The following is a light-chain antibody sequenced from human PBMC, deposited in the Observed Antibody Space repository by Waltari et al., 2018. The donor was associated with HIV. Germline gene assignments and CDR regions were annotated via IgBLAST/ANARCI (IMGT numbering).Light chain of an antibody. CDR1: QSLMQSHGYNS. Sequence: DIVMTQSPLSLSVTPGEPASISCSSSQSLMQSHGYNSLDWYLQKPGQSPQLLIYLGTNRASGVPDRISGSGSGTDFTLKISRVEAEDIGVYFCRQALQPSSITFGQGTRLEIK. CDR3: RQALQPSSIT. V-gene: IGKV2-28*01. J-gene: IGKJ5*01. CDR2: LGT.